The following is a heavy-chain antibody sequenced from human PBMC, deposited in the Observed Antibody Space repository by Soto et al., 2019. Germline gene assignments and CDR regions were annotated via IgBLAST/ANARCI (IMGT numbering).Heavy chain of an antibody. V-gene: IGHV2-5*02. CDR1: GFSLSTSGVG. D-gene: IGHD3-16*01. J-gene: IGHJ5*02. CDR3: AHIETFGGVAYNWFDP. Sequence: QITLKESGPTLVKPTQTLTLTCTFSGFSLSTSGVGVGWIRQPPGKALEWPALIYWDDDKRYSPSLKSRLTITKDTSKTQVVLTMTNMDPVDTATYYCAHIETFGGVAYNWFDPWGQGTLVTVSS. CDR2: IYWDDDK.